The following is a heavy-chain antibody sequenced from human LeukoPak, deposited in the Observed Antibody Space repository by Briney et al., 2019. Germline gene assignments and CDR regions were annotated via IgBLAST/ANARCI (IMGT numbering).Heavy chain of an antibody. V-gene: IGHV1-8*01. CDR2: MNPNSGNT. D-gene: IGHD3-10*01. CDR3: ARVNTYYYGSGVSRAFHM. CDR1: GYTFTSYD. Sequence: ASVKISCKASGYTFTSYDINWVRQATGQGLEWMGWMNPNSGNTGSAQKFQGSVTMTRNTSTATAYMELSSLKSEDTAVYYCARVNTYYYGSGVSRAFHMWGQGTMVTVSS. J-gene: IGHJ3*02.